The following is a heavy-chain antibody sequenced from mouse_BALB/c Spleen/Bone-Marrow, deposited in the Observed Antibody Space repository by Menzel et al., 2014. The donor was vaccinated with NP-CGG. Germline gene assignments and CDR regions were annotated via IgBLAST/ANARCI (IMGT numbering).Heavy chain of an antibody. J-gene: IGHJ2*01. CDR3: ARQGYYGYSDY. CDR2: INPDSSTI. CDR1: GFDFSRYW. D-gene: IGHD1-1*01. Sequence: DVKLVESGSGLVQPGGSLKLSCAASGFDFSRYWMSWVRQAPGKGLEWIGEINPDSSTINYTPSLKDKFIISRDNAKNTLYLQMSKVRSEDTTLYYCARQGYYGYSDYWGQGTTLTVSS. V-gene: IGHV4-1*02.